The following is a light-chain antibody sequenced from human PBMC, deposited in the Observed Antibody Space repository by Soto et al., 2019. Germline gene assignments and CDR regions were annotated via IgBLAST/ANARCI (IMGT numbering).Light chain of an antibody. J-gene: IGLJ2*01. CDR3: QSYDSIRVV. CDR2: GNS. CDR1: SSNIGAGYD. Sequence: QSVLTQPPSVSGAPGQRVTISCTGSSSNIGAGYDVHWYQQLPGTAPKLLFYGNSNRPSGVPDRFSGSKSGTSASLAITGLQAEDEADYYCQSYDSIRVVFGGGTKLTVL. V-gene: IGLV1-40*01.